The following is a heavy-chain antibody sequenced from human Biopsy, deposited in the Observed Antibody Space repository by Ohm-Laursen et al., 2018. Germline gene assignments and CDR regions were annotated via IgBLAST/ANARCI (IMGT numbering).Heavy chain of an antibody. CDR3: GRSYGIMAAPVHL. V-gene: IGHV3-11*01. Sequence: GSLRLSCAASGFTFSDYQMSWIRQTPGKGLEWVSHISSGGSTIFHADSVKGRFTISRDDAKGSLYLQMPNLRAEDTAVYYCGRSYGIMAAPVHLWGQGTLVTVSS. D-gene: IGHD3-16*01. CDR2: ISSGGSTI. J-gene: IGHJ4*01. CDR1: GFTFSDYQ.